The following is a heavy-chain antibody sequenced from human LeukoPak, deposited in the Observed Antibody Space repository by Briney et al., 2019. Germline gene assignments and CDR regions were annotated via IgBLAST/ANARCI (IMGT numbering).Heavy chain of an antibody. CDR1: GYTFTSYG. CDR2: ISAYNGNT. J-gene: IGHJ4*02. CDR3: ATRIAAAGLDY. D-gene: IGHD6-13*01. V-gene: IGHV1-18*01. Sequence: ASVKVSCKASGYTFTSYGISWVRQAPGQGLEWMGWISAYNGNTNYAQKLQDRVTMTTDTSTSTAYMELRSLRSDDTAVYYCATRIAAAGLDYWGQGTLVTVSS.